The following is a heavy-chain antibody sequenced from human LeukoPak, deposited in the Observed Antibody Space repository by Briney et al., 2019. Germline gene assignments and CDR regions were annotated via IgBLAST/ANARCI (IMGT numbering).Heavy chain of an antibody. V-gene: IGHV3-23*01. CDR3: AKDGEDTYYYDSSGHQTFDY. D-gene: IGHD3-22*01. J-gene: IGHJ4*02. CDR1: GFTFSSYA. Sequence: GGSLRLSCAASGFTFSSYAMSWVRQAPGKGLEWVSAISGSGGSTYYADSVKGRFTISRDNSKNTLYLQMNSLRAEDTAVYYCAKDGEDTYYYDSSGHQTFDYWGQGTLVTVSS. CDR2: ISGSGGST.